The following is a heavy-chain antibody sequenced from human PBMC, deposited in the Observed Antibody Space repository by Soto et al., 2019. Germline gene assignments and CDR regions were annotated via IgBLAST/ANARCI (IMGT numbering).Heavy chain of an antibody. V-gene: IGHV4-31*03. Sequence: SEPLYLPCTVSGGSVTGGGFCWSWIRQHPGEGLEFIGYMCYSGSTNYNPSLKSRVAISIDTSKNQFSLTLTFVTAADTAVYYCASRDYGYTFNIWGQGTMVTVSS. CDR2: MCYSGST. J-gene: IGHJ3*02. D-gene: IGHD4-17*01. CDR3: ASRDYGYTFNI. CDR1: GGSVTGGGFC.